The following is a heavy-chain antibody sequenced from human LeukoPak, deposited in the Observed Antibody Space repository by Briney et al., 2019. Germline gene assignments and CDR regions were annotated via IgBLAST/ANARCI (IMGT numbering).Heavy chain of an antibody. V-gene: IGHV5-10-1*04. CDR3: ARSRGYSYGYMDY. D-gene: IGHD5-18*01. CDR2: IDASDSYT. Sequence: GESLKISCKGSGYSFTNYRISWVRHMPGRGLEWMGWIDASDSYTNYSPSFQGQVTISADKSISTAYLQWSSLKASDTAMYYCARSRGYSYGYMDYWGQGTLVTVSS. J-gene: IGHJ4*02. CDR1: GYSFTNYR.